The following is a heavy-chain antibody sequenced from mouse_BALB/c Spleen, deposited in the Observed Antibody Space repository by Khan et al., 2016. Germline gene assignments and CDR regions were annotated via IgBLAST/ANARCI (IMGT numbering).Heavy chain of an antibody. J-gene: IGHJ3*01. D-gene: IGHD2-10*01. CDR1: GFNIKDYY. CDR3: ARPYYGNYAWFAY. CDR2: IDPENGNT. Sequence: VQLQQPGAELVRPGALVKLSCKASGFNIKDYYMHWVKQRPEQGLEWIGWIDPENGNTIYDPKFQGKASITADTSSNTAYLQLGSLTSEDTAVYYCARPYYGNYAWFAYWGQGTLITVSA. V-gene: IGHV14-1*02.